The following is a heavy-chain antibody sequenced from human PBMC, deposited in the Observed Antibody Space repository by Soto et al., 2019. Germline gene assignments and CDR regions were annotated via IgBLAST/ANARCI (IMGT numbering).Heavy chain of an antibody. J-gene: IGHJ2*01. V-gene: IGHV1-18*01. CDR2: ISAYNGNT. CDR1: GYTFTSYG. Sequence: ASVKVSCKASGYTFTSYGISWVRQAPGQGLEWMGWISAYNGNTNYAQKLQGRVTMTSDTSTSTAYMELRSLRSDDTAVDYCARDCSSTSCSERDFDLWGRGTLVTVSS. CDR3: ARDCSSTSCSERDFDL. D-gene: IGHD2-2*01.